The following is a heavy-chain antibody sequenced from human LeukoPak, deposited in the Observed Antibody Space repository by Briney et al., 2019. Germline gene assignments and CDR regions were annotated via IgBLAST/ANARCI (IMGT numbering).Heavy chain of an antibody. CDR3: ARDILTGYDFDY. V-gene: IGHV1-69*05. Sequence: ASVKVSCKASGGTFSSYAISWVRQAPGQGLEWMGGIIPIFGTANYAQKFQGRVTMTRDTSISTAYMELSRLRSDDTAVYYCARDILTGYDFDYWGQGTLVTVSS. CDR1: GGTFSSYA. CDR2: IIPIFGTA. J-gene: IGHJ4*02. D-gene: IGHD3-9*01.